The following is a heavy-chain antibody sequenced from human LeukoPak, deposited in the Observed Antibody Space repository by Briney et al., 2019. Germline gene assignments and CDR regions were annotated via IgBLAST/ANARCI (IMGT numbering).Heavy chain of an antibody. CDR3: ARDHGGAAAGGMDV. CDR2: ISAYNGNT. V-gene: IGHV1-18*01. CDR1: GYTFTSYG. D-gene: IGHD6-13*01. J-gene: IGHJ6*02. Sequence: GASVKVSCKASGYTFTSYGISWVRQAPGQGLEWMGWISAYNGNTNYAQKLQGRVTMTTDTSTRTAYMELRSLRSDDTAVYYCARDHGGAAAGGMDVWGQRTTVTVSS.